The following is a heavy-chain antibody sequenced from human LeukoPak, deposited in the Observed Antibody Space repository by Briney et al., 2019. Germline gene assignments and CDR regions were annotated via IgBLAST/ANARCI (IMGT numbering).Heavy chain of an antibody. V-gene: IGHV4-61*08. CDR3: AREEYCSGGSCFGY. CDR1: GDSVSRSDSY. D-gene: IGHD2-15*01. J-gene: IGHJ4*02. CDR2: IYYSGST. Sequence: PSETLSLTCSVSGDSVSRSDSYWDWIRQPPGKGLEWIGYIYYSGSTNYNPSLKSRVTISVDTSKNQFSLKLSSVTAADTAVYYCAREEYCSGGSCFGYWGQGTLVTVSS.